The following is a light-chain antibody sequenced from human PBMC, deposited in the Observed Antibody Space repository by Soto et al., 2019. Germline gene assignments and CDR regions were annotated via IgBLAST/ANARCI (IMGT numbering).Light chain of an antibody. J-gene: IGKJ1*01. CDR2: DAS. Sequence: IVVTQSPATLSVSPGERATLSCTASQNVTSRLAWYQQKAGQSPRLLIYDASTRAAGIPDRFNGGGSGTDFTLTIYSLQSEDFALYFCQQYDTWWTFGQGTRVQI. CDR1: QNVTSR. V-gene: IGKV3-15*01. CDR3: QQYDTWWT.